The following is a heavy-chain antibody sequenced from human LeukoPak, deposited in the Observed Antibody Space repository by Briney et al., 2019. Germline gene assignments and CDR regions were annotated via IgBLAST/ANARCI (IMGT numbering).Heavy chain of an antibody. J-gene: IGHJ4*02. CDR1: GGSISSSSYY. D-gene: IGHD3-16*02. CDR3: ATYYDYVWGSYRSDY. CDR2: IYYSGST. V-gene: IGHV4-39*01. Sequence: PSETLSLTCTVSGGSISSSSYYWGWIRQPPGKGLEWIGSIYYSGSTYYNPSLKSRVTISVDTSKNQFSLKLSSVTAADTAVYYCATYYDYVWGSYRSDYWGQGTLVTVSS.